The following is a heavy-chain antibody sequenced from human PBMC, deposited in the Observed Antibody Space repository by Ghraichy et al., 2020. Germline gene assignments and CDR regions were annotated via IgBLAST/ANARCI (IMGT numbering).Heavy chain of an antibody. CDR2: IYYSGST. V-gene: IGHV4-59*01. J-gene: IGHJ6*02. D-gene: IGHD2-8*01. Sequence: TLSLTCTVSGGSISSYYWSWIRQPPGKGLEWIGYIYYSGSTNYNPSLKSRVTISVDTSKNQFSLKLSSVTAADTAVYYCASIGYCTNGVCYGNSMDVWGQGTTVTVSS. CDR1: GGSISSYY. CDR3: ASIGYCTNGVCYGNSMDV.